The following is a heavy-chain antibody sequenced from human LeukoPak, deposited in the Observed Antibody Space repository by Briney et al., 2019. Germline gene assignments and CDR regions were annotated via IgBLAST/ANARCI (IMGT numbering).Heavy chain of an antibody. Sequence: GRSLRLSCAASGFTFSSYAMHWVRQAPGKGLEWVAVISYDGSNKYYADSVKGRSTISRDNSKNTLYLQMNSLRAEDTAVYYCARGIVVVMGGFDYWGQGTLVTVSS. D-gene: IGHD3-22*01. CDR2: ISYDGSNK. CDR1: GFTFSSYA. J-gene: IGHJ4*02. V-gene: IGHV3-30-3*01. CDR3: ARGIVVVMGGFDY.